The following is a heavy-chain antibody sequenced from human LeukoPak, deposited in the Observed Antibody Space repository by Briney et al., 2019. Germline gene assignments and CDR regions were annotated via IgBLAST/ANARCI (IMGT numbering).Heavy chain of an antibody. D-gene: IGHD2-15*01. J-gene: IGHJ4*02. V-gene: IGHV1-58*02. CDR2: IVVGSGNT. Sequence: ASVKVSCKASGFTFTSSAMQWVRQARGQRLEWIGWIVVGSGNTNYAQKFQERVTITRDMSTSTAYMELSSLRSEDTAVYYCARLCGGGSCPGGFDYWGQGTLVTVSS. CDR1: GFTFTSSA. CDR3: ARLCGGGSCPGGFDY.